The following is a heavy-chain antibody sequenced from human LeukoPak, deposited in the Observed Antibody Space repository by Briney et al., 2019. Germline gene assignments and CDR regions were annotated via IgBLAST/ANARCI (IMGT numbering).Heavy chain of an antibody. CDR2: INWNGGST. CDR3: AREFYDSSGYYYYYYYMDV. D-gene: IGHD3-22*01. CDR1: GFNFDDYG. V-gene: IGHV3-20*04. Sequence: GGSLRLSCAASGFNFDDYGMSWVRQAPGKGLEWVSGINWNGGSTGYADSVKGRFTISRDNAKNSLYLQMNSLRAEDTALYYCAREFYDSSGYYYYYYYMDVWGKGTTVTVSS. J-gene: IGHJ6*03.